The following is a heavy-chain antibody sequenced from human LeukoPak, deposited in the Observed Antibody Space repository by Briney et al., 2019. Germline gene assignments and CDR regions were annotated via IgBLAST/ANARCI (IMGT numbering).Heavy chain of an antibody. D-gene: IGHD3-22*01. Sequence: TSETLSPTCTVSGGSISSSSYYWGWIRQPPGKGLEWIGSIYYSGSTYYNPSLKSPVTISVDTSKNQFSLKLSSVTAADTAVYYCATIRATNYYDSSGARGLFDYWGQGSLVTVSS. CDR2: IYYSGST. V-gene: IGHV4-39*01. J-gene: IGHJ4*02. CDR1: GGSISSSSYY. CDR3: ATIRATNYYDSSGARGLFDY.